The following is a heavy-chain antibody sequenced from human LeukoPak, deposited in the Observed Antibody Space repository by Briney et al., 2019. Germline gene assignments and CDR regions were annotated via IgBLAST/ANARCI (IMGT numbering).Heavy chain of an antibody. CDR2: INSDGSST. Sequence: GGSLRLSCAASGITFSSYWMHWVRQAPGKGLVWVSRINSDGSSTSYADSVKGRFTISGDNAKNMLYLQMNSLRAEDTAVYYCARSGYYNWFDPWGQGTLVTVSS. J-gene: IGHJ5*02. V-gene: IGHV3-74*01. CDR3: ARSGYYNWFDP. CDR1: GITFSSYW. D-gene: IGHD3-22*01.